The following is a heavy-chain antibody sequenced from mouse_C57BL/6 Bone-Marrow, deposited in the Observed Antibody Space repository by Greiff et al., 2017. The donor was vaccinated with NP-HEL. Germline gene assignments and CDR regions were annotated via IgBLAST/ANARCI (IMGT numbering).Heavy chain of an antibody. CDR3: HYSNYRDYY. J-gene: IGHJ4*01. D-gene: IGHD2-5*01. V-gene: IGHV1-81*01. CDR1: GYTFTSYG. CDR2: IYPRSGNT. Sequence: VKVVESGAELARPGASVKLSCKASGYTFTSYGISWVKQRTGQGLEWIGEIYPRSGNTYYNEKFKGKATLTADKSSSTAYMELRSLTSEDSAVYFCHYSNYRDYYWGQGTSVTVSS.